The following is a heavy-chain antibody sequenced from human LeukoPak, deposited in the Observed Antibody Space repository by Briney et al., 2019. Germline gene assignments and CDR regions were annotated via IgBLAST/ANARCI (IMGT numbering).Heavy chain of an antibody. CDR1: GFTFSSYS. J-gene: IGHJ4*02. Sequence: GGSLRLSCAGSGFTFSSYSMNWVRQAPGKGLEWVSSISSGGTYIYYADSVKGRFTISRDNTKNSLSLQMNSLRAEDTAVYYCARDRSGYSGYECQAYWGQGTLVTVSS. CDR2: ISSGGTYI. CDR3: ARDRSGYSGYECQAY. D-gene: IGHD5-12*01. V-gene: IGHV3-21*01.